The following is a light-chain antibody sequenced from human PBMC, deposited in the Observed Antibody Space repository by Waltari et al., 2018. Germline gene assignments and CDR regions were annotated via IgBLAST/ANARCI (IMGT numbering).Light chain of an antibody. CDR1: PSVLYSSNNQNY. J-gene: IGKJ3*01. CDR3: QQYYSTPFT. CDR2: WAS. V-gene: IGKV4-1*01. Sequence: DIVMTQSPDSLAVSLGERATINCKSSPSVLYSSNNQNYLTWYQPKRGQPPNLLIYWASTRASGVPDRFSGSGSGTDFTLTISSLQAEDVAVYYCQQYYSTPFTFGPGTKVDIK.